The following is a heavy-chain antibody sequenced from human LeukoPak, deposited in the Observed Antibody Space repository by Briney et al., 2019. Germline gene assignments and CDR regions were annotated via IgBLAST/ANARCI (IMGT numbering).Heavy chain of an antibody. CDR3: ARKTDHQTGGDY. J-gene: IGHJ4*02. V-gene: IGHV3-21*01. CDR2: ISYSSSI. CDR1: GFAFSSYT. D-gene: IGHD1-1*01. Sequence: GGSLRLSCAASGFAFSSYTMNWVRQTPGKGLEWVSSISYSSSISYADSVKGRFTISRDNSKNTLYLQMNSLRAEDTAVYYCARKTDHQTGGDYWGQGTLVTVSS.